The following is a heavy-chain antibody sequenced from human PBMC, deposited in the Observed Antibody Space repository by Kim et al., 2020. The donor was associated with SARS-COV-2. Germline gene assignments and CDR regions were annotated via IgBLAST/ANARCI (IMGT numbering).Heavy chain of an antibody. V-gene: IGHV4-34*01. CDR3: ARGWAGRSRFDY. D-gene: IGHD7-27*01. J-gene: IGHJ4*02. Sequence: NYNPALKSRVTISVDTSKNQFSLKLSSVTAADTAVYYCARGWAGRSRFDYWGQGTLVTVSS.